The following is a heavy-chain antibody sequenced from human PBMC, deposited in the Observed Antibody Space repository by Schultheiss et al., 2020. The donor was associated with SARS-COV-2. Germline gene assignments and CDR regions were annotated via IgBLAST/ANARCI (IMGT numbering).Heavy chain of an antibody. CDR1: GFTFSSYA. D-gene: IGHD6-6*01. CDR2: IGGGGGNSGGST. Sequence: GGSLRLSCAASGFTFSSYAMSWVRQAPGKGLEWVSAIGGGGGNSGGSTYYADSVKGRFTISRDNAKNSLYLQMNSLRAEDTAVYYCAREHGSSYYFYGMDVWGQGTTVTVSS. J-gene: IGHJ6*02. CDR3: AREHGSSYYFYGMDV. V-gene: IGHV3-23*01.